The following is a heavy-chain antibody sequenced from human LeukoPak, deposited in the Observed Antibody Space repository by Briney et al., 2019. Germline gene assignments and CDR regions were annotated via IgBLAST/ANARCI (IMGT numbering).Heavy chain of an antibody. V-gene: IGHV4-59*01. Sequence: SETLSLTCTVSGASISSYYWSWIRQPPGKGLEWIGYIYYSGSTNYNPSLKSRVTISVDTSKNQFSLKLSSVTAADTAVYYCARDYGRGRAAPFGYWGQGTLVTVSS. CDR1: GASISSYY. D-gene: IGHD2-15*01. CDR2: IYYSGST. J-gene: IGHJ4*02. CDR3: ARDYGRGRAAPFGY.